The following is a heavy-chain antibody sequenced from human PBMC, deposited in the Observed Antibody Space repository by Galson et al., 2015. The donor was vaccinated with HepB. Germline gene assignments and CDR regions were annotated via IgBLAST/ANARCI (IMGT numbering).Heavy chain of an antibody. Sequence: LRLSCAASGFTVSSNYMSWVRQAPGKGLEWVSVIYSGGSTYYADSVKGRFTISRDNSKNTLYLQMNSLRAEDTAVYYCARDRPTYYDFWSGSQPYYMDVWGKGTTVTVSS. CDR2: IYSGGST. D-gene: IGHD3-3*01. J-gene: IGHJ6*03. V-gene: IGHV3-53*01. CDR1: GFTVSSNY. CDR3: ARDRPTYYDFWSGSQPYYMDV.